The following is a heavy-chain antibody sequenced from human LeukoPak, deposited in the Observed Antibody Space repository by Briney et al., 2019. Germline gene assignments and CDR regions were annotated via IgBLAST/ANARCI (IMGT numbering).Heavy chain of an antibody. V-gene: IGHV4-4*02. CDR3: ASYYYDSSGYLLRRDAFDI. J-gene: IGHJ3*02. D-gene: IGHD3-22*01. Sequence: PSGTLSLTCAVSGGSISSSNWWSWVRQPPGKGLEWIGEINHSGSTNYNPSLKSRVTISVDTSKNQFSLKPSSVTAADTAVYYCASYYYDSSGYLLRRDAFDIWGQGTMVTVSS. CDR1: GGSISSSNW. CDR2: INHSGST.